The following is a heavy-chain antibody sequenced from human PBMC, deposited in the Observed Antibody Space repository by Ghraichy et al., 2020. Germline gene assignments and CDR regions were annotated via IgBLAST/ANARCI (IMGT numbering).Heavy chain of an antibody. CDR1: GGTFSSYA. D-gene: IGHD1-26*01. CDR2: IIPIFGTA. V-gene: IGHV1-69*13. CDR3: ARDRPIVGARDNWFDP. J-gene: IGHJ5*02. Sequence: SVKVSCKASGGTFSSYAISWVRQAPGQGLEWMGGIIPIFGTANYAQKFQGRVTITADESTSTAYMELSSLRSEDTAVYYCARDRPIVGARDNWFDPWGQGTLVTVSS.